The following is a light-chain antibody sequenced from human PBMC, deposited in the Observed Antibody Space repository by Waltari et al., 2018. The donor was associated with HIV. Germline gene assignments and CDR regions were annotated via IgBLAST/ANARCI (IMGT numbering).Light chain of an antibody. CDR1: SSYIGSFNS. V-gene: IGLV2-14*01. J-gene: IGLJ2*01. CDR3: SSYTSSGTLV. CDR2: EVG. Sequence: QSALTQPASVSGSPGQSITISSPGTSSYIGSFNSVPWYQQHPGRAPKLMIYEVGNRPSGVSNRFSGSKSDNTASLTVSGLQPEDEADYYCSSYTSSGTLVFGGGTRLTVL.